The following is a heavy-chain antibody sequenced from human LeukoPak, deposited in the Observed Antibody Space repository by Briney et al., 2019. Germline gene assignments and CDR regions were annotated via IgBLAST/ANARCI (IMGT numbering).Heavy chain of an antibody. J-gene: IGHJ3*02. CDR2: IIPIFGTA. V-gene: IGHV1-69*13. CDR1: GYTFTSYY. Sequence: ASVKVSCKASGYTFTSYYMHWVRQAPGQGLEWMGGIIPIFGTANYAQKFQGRVTITADESTSTAYMELSSLRSEDTAVYYCASSLPYGSSHGYDAFDIWGQGTMVTVSS. CDR3: ASSLPYGSSHGYDAFDI. D-gene: IGHD1-26*01.